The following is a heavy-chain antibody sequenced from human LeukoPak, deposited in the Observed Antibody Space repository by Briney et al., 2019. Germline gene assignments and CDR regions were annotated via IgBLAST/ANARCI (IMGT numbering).Heavy chain of an antibody. D-gene: IGHD4-17*01. CDR2: ISSSSSYI. V-gene: IGHV3-21*01. J-gene: IGHJ5*02. CDR1: GFTFSSYS. CDR3: ARAATTVTQGRFDP. Sequence: GGSLRLSCAASGFTFSSYSMNWVRQAPGKGLEWVASISSSSSYIYYADSVKGRFTISRDNAKNSLYLQMNSLRAEDTAVYYCARAATTVTQGRFDPWGQGTLVTVSS.